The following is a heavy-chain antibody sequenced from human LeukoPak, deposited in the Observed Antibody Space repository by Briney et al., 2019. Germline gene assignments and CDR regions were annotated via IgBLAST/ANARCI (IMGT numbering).Heavy chain of an antibody. CDR2: IYSTGST. Sequence: SETLSLTCTVSGGSISSYYWSWIRQPAGKGLEWLGRIYSTGSTNYIPSLKSRVTMSVDTSKNQFSLRLRSVTAADTAVYYCARQIASAGTAGFDFWGQGALVTVSS. CDR1: GGSISSYY. D-gene: IGHD6-13*01. CDR3: ARQIASAGTAGFDF. J-gene: IGHJ4*02. V-gene: IGHV4-4*07.